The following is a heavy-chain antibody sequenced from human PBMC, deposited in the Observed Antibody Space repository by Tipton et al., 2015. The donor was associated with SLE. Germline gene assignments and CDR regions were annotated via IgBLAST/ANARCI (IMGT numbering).Heavy chain of an antibody. CDR2: MYISGST. J-gene: IGHJ4*02. D-gene: IGHD3-3*01. CDR1: GGSITSGSYY. V-gene: IGHV4-61*09. Sequence: TLSLTCTVSGGSITSGSYYWAWIRQPAGKGLEWIGHMYISGSTNYNPSLKGRVTISEDTSKNHFSLRLSSVTAADTAVYYCARIRPGHGDPFGYWGQGLLVTVSS. CDR3: ARIRPGHGDPFGY.